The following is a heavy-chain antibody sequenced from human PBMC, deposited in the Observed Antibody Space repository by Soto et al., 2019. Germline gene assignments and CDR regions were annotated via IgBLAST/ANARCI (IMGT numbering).Heavy chain of an antibody. CDR2: ISYDGSNK. J-gene: IGHJ6*02. CDR3: AKDNPGGDPDYYYYGMDV. CDR1: GFTFSSYG. D-gene: IGHD4-17*01. Sequence: GGSLRLSCAASGFTFSSYGMHWVRQAPGKGLEWVAVISYDGSNKYYADSVKGRFTISRDNSKNTLYLQMNSLRAEDTAVYYCAKDNPGGDPDYYYYGMDVWGQGTTVTVSS. V-gene: IGHV3-30*18.